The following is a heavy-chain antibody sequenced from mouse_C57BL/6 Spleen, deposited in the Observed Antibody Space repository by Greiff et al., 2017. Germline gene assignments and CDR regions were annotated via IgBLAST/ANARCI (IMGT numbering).Heavy chain of an antibody. CDR3: VRDRYYGSSYWYFDV. CDR2: IRSKSSNYAT. V-gene: IGHV10-3*01. D-gene: IGHD1-1*01. CDR1: GFTFNTYA. Sequence: EVKLVESGGGLVQPKGSLKLSCAASGFTFNTYAMHWVRQAPGKGLEWVARIRSKSSNYATYYADSVKDSFTISRDDSQSMLYLQMNNLKTEDTAMYYCVRDRYYGSSYWYFDVWGTGTTVTVSS. J-gene: IGHJ1*03.